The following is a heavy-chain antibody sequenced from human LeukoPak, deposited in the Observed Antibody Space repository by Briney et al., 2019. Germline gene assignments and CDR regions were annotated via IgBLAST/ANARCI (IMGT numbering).Heavy chain of an antibody. V-gene: IGHV4-39*01. CDR2: ISSDGNT. D-gene: IGHD2-8*01. Sequence: SETLSLTCTVSGDSVSSSSYYWDWIRQPPGKGLEWIGSISSDGNTHYNTSLKSRVTMSVDTSKNQFSLKLTSVTAADTAVYYCVGHIGDIVLMVYDNWGQGTLVTVSS. CDR3: VGHIGDIVLMVYDN. J-gene: IGHJ4*02. CDR1: GDSVSSSSYY.